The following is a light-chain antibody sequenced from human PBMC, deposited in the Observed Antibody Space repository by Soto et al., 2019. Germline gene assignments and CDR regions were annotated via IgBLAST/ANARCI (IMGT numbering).Light chain of an antibody. V-gene: IGLV7-46*01. CDR2: DTN. CDR1: TGAVTNGHY. J-gene: IGLJ3*02. Sequence: QAVVTQEPSLTVSPGGTVTLTCGSSTGAVTNGHYPYWFQQKPGQAPRTLIYDTNKRHSWTPARFSGSLLGGKAALTLSGAQPEDEAAYYCLLLYSDFGVIGGGTKLTVL. CDR3: LLLYSDFGV.